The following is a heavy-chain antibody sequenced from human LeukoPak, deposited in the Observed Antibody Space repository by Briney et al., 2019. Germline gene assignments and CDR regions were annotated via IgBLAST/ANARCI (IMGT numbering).Heavy chain of an antibody. CDR1: GFTFSDYI. V-gene: IGHV3-21*01. J-gene: IGHJ4*02. Sequence: GGSLRLSCAASGFTFSDYIMNWVRQAPGKGLEWVASISRNSTYIHYADSVKGRFTISRDNARNSLFLQMNSLRAEDTAIYYCARDEGYSSDSWGQGTQVTVSS. CDR2: ISRNSTYI. CDR3: ARDEGYSSDS.